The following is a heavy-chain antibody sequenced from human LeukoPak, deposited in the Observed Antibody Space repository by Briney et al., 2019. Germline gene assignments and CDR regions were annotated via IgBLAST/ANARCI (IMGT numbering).Heavy chain of an antibody. V-gene: IGHV3-7*01. CDR3: ARLRFVAATGVSPFDY. Sequence: GGSLRLSCAASGFIFSSYLMSGVRQAPGKGLEWVASIKQEGSEKYYVDSVKGRFTISRDNAKNSLYLQLNSLRAEDTAVYYCARLRFVAATGVSPFDYWGQGTLVTVSS. CDR1: GFIFSSYL. CDR2: IKQEGSEK. D-gene: IGHD6-13*01. J-gene: IGHJ4*03.